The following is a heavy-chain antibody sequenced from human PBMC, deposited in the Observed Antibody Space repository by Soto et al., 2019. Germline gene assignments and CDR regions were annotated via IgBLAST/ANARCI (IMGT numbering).Heavy chain of an antibody. CDR1: GFSFDRYA. D-gene: IGHD1-1*01. CDR2: INYAGGNI. J-gene: IGHJ4*02. Sequence: GGSLRLSCAASGFSFDRYAMGWVRQTPGAGLDWVSVINYAGGNIHYADFVEGRFTISRDNSKNTLYLQMNNLRVEDTAVYHCATQDFRGTSGTTWGQGTQVTVSS. CDR3: ATQDFRGTSGTT. V-gene: IGHV3-23*01.